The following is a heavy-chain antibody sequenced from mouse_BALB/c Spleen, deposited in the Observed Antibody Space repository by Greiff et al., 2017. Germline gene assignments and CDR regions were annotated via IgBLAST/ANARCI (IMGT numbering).Heavy chain of an antibody. V-gene: IGHV5-6-5*01. J-gene: IGHJ3*01. CDR1: GFTFSSYA. CDR2: ISSGGST. Sequence: EVQLVESGGGLVTPGGSLKLSCAASGFTFSSYAMSWVRQTPEKRLEWVASISSGGSTYYPDSVKGRFTISRDNARNILYLQMSSLRSEDTAMYYCARGGYGNYAWLAYWGQGTLVTVSA. CDR3: ARGGYGNYAWLAY. D-gene: IGHD2-1*01.